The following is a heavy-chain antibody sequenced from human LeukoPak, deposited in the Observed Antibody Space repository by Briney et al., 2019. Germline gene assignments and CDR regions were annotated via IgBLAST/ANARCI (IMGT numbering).Heavy chain of an antibody. CDR1: GFTFGSYW. Sequence: GGSLRLSCAASGFTFGSYWMSWVRQAPGKGLEWVAKIKQDGSEKYYVDSVKGRCTISRDNAKNSLYLQMNSLRAEDTAVYYCARAKSLFDSWGQGTLVSVSS. D-gene: IGHD5/OR15-5a*01. CDR2: IKQDGSEK. J-gene: IGHJ4*02. CDR3: ARAKSLFDS. V-gene: IGHV3-7*03.